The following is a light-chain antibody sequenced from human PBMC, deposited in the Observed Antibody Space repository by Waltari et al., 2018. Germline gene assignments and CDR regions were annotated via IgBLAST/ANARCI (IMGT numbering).Light chain of an antibody. CDR2: KDS. V-gene: IGLV3-25*03. CDR1: ALSKQS. J-gene: IGLJ1*01. Sequence: SYELTQPPSVSVSPGQTARITCSGDALSKQSAYWYQQKPGQAPVLLIYKDSERPSGIPERFSGSNSGTTVTLTISGVQAEDEADYYCQSADSSGTYVFGTGTKVTV. CDR3: QSADSSGTYV.